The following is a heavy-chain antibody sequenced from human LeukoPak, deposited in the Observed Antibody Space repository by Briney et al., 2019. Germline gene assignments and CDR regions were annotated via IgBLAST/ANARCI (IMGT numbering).Heavy chain of an antibody. V-gene: IGHV3-30-3*01. D-gene: IGHD3-9*01. J-gene: IGHJ4*02. CDR1: GFTFSSYA. CDR2: ISYDGSNK. Sequence: PGRSLRLSCAASGFTFSSYAMHWVRQAPGKGLEWVAVISYDGSNKYYADSVKGRFTISRDNSKNSLYLQMNSLRAEDTAVYYCARDYNDILTGYGRAFDYWGQGTLVTVSS. CDR3: ARDYNDILTGYGRAFDY.